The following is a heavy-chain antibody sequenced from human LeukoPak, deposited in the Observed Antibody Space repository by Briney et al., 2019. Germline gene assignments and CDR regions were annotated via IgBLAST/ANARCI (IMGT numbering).Heavy chain of an antibody. V-gene: IGHV3-74*01. Sequence: GGSLRLSCAASGFTFSSSWMHWVRQAPGKGLVWVSRINDAGGSTSYADSVKGRFTISRDNSKNTLYLQMNSLRAEDTAVYYCAKDLAVVAANPTPADYWGQGTLVTVSS. CDR1: GFTFSSSW. D-gene: IGHD2-15*01. CDR2: INDAGGST. J-gene: IGHJ4*02. CDR3: AKDLAVVAANPTPADY.